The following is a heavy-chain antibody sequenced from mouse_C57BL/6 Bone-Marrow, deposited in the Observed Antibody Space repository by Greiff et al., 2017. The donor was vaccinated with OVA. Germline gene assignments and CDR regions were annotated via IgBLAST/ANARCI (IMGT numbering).Heavy chain of an antibody. CDR1: GFTFSSYG. CDR2: ISSGGSYT. CDR3: ARRGDYDRFAY. J-gene: IGHJ3*01. D-gene: IGHD2-4*01. Sequence: EVQGVESGGDLVKPGGSLKLSCAASGFTFSSYGMSWVRQTPDKRLEWVATISSGGSYTYYPDSVKGRFTISRDNAKNTLYLQMSSLKSEDTAMYYCARRGDYDRFAYWGQGTLVTVSA. V-gene: IGHV5-6*01.